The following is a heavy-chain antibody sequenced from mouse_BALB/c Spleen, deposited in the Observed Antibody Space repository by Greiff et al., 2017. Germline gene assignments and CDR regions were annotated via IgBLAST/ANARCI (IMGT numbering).Heavy chain of an antibody. CDR1: GYSITSGYS. V-gene: IGHV3-1*02. CDR3: AKGGYYGYDGYAMDY. Sequence: EVQLQQSGPDLVKPSQSLSLTCTVTGYSITSGYSWHWIRQFPGNKLEWMGYISYSGSTSYNPSLKSRISITRDTSKNQFFLQLNSVTTEDTATYYCAKGGYYGYDGYAMDYWGQGTSVTVSS. CDR2: ISYSGST. J-gene: IGHJ4*01. D-gene: IGHD2-2*01.